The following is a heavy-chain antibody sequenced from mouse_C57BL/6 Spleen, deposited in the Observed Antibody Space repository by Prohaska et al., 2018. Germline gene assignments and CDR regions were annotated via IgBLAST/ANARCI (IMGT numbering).Heavy chain of an antibody. V-gene: IGHV6-3*01. CDR1: GFTFSNYC. D-gene: IGHD6-1*01. CDR2: IRLNSDNLAI. CDR3: TDPAGRTHN. Sequence: DVTLEDSGGGLVQPGGSMKLSCIASGFTFSNYCMNWVRQSPEKGLEWVAQIRLNSDNLAIDYAESVKGRFTISSDDYKSSVYLQKNKSRAEAIGIDYWTDPAGRTHNRGEGTTLTVSS. J-gene: IGHJ2*01.